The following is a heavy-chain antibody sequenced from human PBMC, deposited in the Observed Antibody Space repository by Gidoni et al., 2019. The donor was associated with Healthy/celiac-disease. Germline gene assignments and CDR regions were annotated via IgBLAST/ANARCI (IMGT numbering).Heavy chain of an antibody. Sequence: QVQLQESGPGLVKPSETLSLTCTVSGGSISSYYWSWIRQPPGKGLEWIGYIYYSGSTNYNPSLKSRVTISVDTSKNQFSLKLSSVTAADTAVYYCARDVYFDWLSPPGWFDPWGQGTLVTVSS. V-gene: IGHV4-59*01. D-gene: IGHD3-9*01. CDR2: IYYSGST. J-gene: IGHJ5*02. CDR1: GGSISSYY. CDR3: ARDVYFDWLSPPGWFDP.